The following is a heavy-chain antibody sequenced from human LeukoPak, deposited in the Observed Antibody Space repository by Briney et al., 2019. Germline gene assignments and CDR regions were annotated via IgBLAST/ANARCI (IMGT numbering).Heavy chain of an antibody. Sequence: ASVKVSCKASGYTFTSYYMHWVRQAPGQGLEWMGIINPSGGSTGYAQKFQGRVTMTRDTSTSTVYMELSSLRSEDTAVYYCARANYYDSSGSRMGAFDIWGQGTMVTVSS. V-gene: IGHV1-46*01. D-gene: IGHD3-22*01. CDR3: ARANYYDSSGSRMGAFDI. CDR1: GYTFTSYY. J-gene: IGHJ3*02. CDR2: INPSGGST.